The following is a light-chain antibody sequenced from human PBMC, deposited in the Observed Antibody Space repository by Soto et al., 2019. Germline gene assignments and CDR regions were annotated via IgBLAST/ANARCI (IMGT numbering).Light chain of an antibody. Sequence: DIVLTQSQATLSFSPGQRPTLSCRASQSVSSSYLSWYHQKPGQAPRLLIYGASSRATGIPDRFSGSGSGTDFTLTISRLEPEDFAVYYCQQYGSSRWTFGQGTKVDVK. CDR3: QQYGSSRWT. CDR1: QSVSSSY. V-gene: IGKV3-20*01. CDR2: GAS. J-gene: IGKJ1*01.